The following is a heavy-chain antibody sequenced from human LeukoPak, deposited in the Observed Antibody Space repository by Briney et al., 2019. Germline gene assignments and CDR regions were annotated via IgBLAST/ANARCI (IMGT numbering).Heavy chain of an antibody. V-gene: IGHV1-8*01. CDR2: MNPNSGNT. CDR1: GYTFTSYD. D-gene: IGHD6-19*01. CDR3: ARGVIAVAGTEY. J-gene: IGHJ4*02. Sequence: ASVKVSCKASGYTFTSYDINWVRQATGQGLEWMGWMNPNSGNTGHAQKFQGRVTMTRNTSISTAYMELSSLRSEDTAVYYCARGVIAVAGTEYWGQGTLVTVSS.